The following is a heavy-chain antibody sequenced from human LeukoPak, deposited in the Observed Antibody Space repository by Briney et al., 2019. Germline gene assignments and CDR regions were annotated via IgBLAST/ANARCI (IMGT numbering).Heavy chain of an antibody. J-gene: IGHJ5*02. D-gene: IGHD6-13*01. CDR2: IYYSGST. V-gene: IGHV4-59*01. Sequence: SETLSLTCTVSGGSISSYYWSWIRQPPAKGLEWIGYIYYSGSTNYNPSLKSRVTISVDTSKNQFSLKLSSVTAADTAVYYCARGPYSSSWYFGFDPWGQGTLVTVSS. CDR3: ARGPYSSSWYFGFDP. CDR1: GGSISSYY.